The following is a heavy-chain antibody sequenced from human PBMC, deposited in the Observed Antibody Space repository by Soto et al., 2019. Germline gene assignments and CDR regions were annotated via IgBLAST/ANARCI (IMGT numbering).Heavy chain of an antibody. CDR1: GFPFTMYS. CDR3: ARESEDRNSNFDY. J-gene: IGHJ4*02. Sequence: GGSLRLSCAASGFPFTMYSMNLVRQSPGKGLEWVSSISSTTNYIYYGDSMKGRSTISRENAKNSLYLEMNSLRAEDTAVYYCARESEDRNSNFDYWGQGTLVTVSS. D-gene: IGHD1-1*01. V-gene: IGHV3-21*06. CDR2: ISSTTNYI.